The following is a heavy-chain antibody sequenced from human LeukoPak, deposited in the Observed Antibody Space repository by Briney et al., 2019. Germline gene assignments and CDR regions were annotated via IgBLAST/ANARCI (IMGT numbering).Heavy chain of an antibody. V-gene: IGHV3-30*02. CDR2: IRYDGGNK. CDR3: AKDRKHYGSGGSYDY. D-gene: IGHD3-10*01. Sequence: PGGSLRLSCAASGFTFSSYGIHWVRQAPGKGLEWVAFIRYDGGNKDYADSVKGRFTISRDNSKNRLYLQMNSLRAEDTAVYYCAKDRKHYGSGGSYDYWGQGTLVTVSS. CDR1: GFTFSSYG. J-gene: IGHJ4*02.